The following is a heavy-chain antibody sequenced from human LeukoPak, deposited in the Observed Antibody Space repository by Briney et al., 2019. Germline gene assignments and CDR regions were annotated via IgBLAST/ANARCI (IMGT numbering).Heavy chain of an antibody. CDR1: GFTFSSDR. CDR2: IYSGSDYI. Sequence: GGSLRLSCVASGFTFSSDRRNWVRQAPGKGLEWVSTIYSGSDYIYYADSVKGRFTISRDNAKNSLYLQMNSLRAEDTAIYYCARDLPVSGAYHQFDSWGQGTLVTVSS. J-gene: IGHJ4*02. D-gene: IGHD4/OR15-4a*01. V-gene: IGHV3-21*01. CDR3: ARDLPVSGAYHQFDS.